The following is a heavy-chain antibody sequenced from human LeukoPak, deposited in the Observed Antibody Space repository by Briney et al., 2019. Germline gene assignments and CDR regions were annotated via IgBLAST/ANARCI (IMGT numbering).Heavy chain of an antibody. CDR2: ISYDGSNK. V-gene: IGHV3-30*04. J-gene: IGHJ4*02. D-gene: IGHD1-26*01. CDR3: ARDREWELYYFDY. CDR1: GFTFSSYA. Sequence: AGGSLRLSCVASGFTFSSYAMHWVRQAPGKGLEWVAVISYDGSNKYYADSVKGRFTISRDNSKNTLYLQMNSLRAEDTAVYYCARDREWELYYFDYWGQGTLVTVSS.